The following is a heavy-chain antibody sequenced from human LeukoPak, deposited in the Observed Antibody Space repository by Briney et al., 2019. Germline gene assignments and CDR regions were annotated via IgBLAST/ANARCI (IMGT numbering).Heavy chain of an antibody. CDR1: GFTFSNYW. Sequence: PGGSLRLSCAASGFTFSNYWMSWVRQAPGKGLEWVGLIKSRTDGGTTDYAAPVKGGFTISRDDSKNTLSLQMNSLKTEDTAVYYCTAYSSSSSFDYWGQGTLVTVSS. J-gene: IGHJ4*02. CDR3: TAYSSSSSFDY. CDR2: IKSRTDGGTT. V-gene: IGHV3-15*01. D-gene: IGHD6-6*01.